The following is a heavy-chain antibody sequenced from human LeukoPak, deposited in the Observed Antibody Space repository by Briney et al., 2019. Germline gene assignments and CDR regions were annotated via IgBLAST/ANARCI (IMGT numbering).Heavy chain of an antibody. CDR2: MNPNSGDT. V-gene: IGHV1-8*01. Sequence: RASVKVSCKASGYTFTSYDINWVRQATGQGLEWMGGMNPNSGDTGYAQKFQGRVTMTRNTSISTAYMELSRLRSDDTAVYYCARGSVDFGVVNDYWGQGTLVTVSS. CDR1: GYTFTSYD. J-gene: IGHJ4*02. CDR3: ARGSVDFGVVNDY. D-gene: IGHD3-3*01.